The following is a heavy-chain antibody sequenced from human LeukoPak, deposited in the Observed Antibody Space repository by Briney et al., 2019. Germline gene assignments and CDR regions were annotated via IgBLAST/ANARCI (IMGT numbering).Heavy chain of an antibody. V-gene: IGHV6-1*01. D-gene: IGHD6-19*01. Sequence: SQTLSLTCAISGDSVSSNSAAWNWTSQSPSRGLDWLGRKYYRSKWHNDYAVSVKSRLTTNPDTSKNQFSLQLNSVTAADTAVYYCARGPPTLTGYSSGWGDLDYWGQGTLVTVSS. J-gene: IGHJ4*02. CDR2: KYYRSKWHN. CDR3: ARGPPTLTGYSSGWGDLDY. CDR1: GDSVSSNSAA.